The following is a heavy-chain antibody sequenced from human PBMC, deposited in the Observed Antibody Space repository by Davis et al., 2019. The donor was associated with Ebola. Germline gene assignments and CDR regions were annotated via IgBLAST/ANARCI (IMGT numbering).Heavy chain of an antibody. D-gene: IGHD4-17*01. Sequence: GESLKISCAASGFTVSSNYMSWVRQAPGKGLEWVSVIYSGGSTYYADSVKGRFTISRHNSKNTLYLQMNSLRAEDTAVYYCARQTTTVTTLNAFDIWGQGTMVTVSS. CDR3: ARQTTTVTTLNAFDI. CDR1: GFTVSSNY. CDR2: IYSGGST. J-gene: IGHJ3*02. V-gene: IGHV3-53*04.